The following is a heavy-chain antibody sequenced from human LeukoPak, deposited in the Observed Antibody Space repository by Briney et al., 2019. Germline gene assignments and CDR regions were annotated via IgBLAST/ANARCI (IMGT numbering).Heavy chain of an antibody. Sequence: GGSLRLSCAASGFTFSSYALSWVRQAPGKGLEWVSAISGSDGSTYYADSVKGRFTISRDNSKNTLYLQMNSLRAEDTAVYYCAKRGPITMIVAYYFDYWGQGTLVTVSS. J-gene: IGHJ4*02. CDR3: AKRGPITMIVAYYFDY. V-gene: IGHV3-23*01. CDR1: GFTFSSYA. CDR2: ISGSDGST. D-gene: IGHD3-22*01.